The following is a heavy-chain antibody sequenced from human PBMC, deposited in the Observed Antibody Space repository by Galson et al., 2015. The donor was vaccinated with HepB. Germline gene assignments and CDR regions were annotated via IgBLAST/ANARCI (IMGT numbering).Heavy chain of an antibody. CDR3: VRGGGGSVDY. D-gene: IGHD3-10*01. Sequence: SVKVSCKASGSNFNFYDINWVRQATGQGLEWMGWMGSKSGNTGYAQKFQGRVTMTRDTSITTAYMELSSLRSEDSAVYYCVRGGGGSVDYWGQGTLVTVSS. CDR1: GSNFNFYD. V-gene: IGHV1-8*01. CDR2: MGSKSGNT. J-gene: IGHJ4*02.